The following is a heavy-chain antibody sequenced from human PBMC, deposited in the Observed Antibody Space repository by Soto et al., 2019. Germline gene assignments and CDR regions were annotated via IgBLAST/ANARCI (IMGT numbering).Heavy chain of an antibody. J-gene: IGHJ4*02. CDR3: AKDRTGDHLFDY. CDR1: GFTFNSYA. D-gene: IGHD7-27*01. Sequence: EVQLLESGGGLVQPGGSLRLSCAASGFTFNSYAMSWVRQAPGKGLEWVSAISSSGGSTYYADSVKGRFTISRDNSKNTLYLQMNSLRAEDTAVYYCAKDRTGDHLFDYWGQGTLVTVSS. CDR2: ISSSGGST. V-gene: IGHV3-23*01.